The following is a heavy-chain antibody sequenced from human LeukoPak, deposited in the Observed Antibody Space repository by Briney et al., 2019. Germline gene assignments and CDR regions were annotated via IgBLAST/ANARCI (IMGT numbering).Heavy chain of an antibody. J-gene: IGHJ6*03. CDR1: GYTFTSYD. V-gene: IGHV1-8*03. CDR2: MNPNSGNT. Sequence: ASVKVSCKASGYTFTSYDINWVRQATGQGLEWMGWMNPNSGNTGYAQKFQGRVTITRNTSISTAYMELSSLRSEDTAVYYCARGQNFYYGSGSYPYYSYYYMDVWGKGTTVTISS. D-gene: IGHD3-10*01. CDR3: ARGQNFYYGSGSYPYYSYYYMDV.